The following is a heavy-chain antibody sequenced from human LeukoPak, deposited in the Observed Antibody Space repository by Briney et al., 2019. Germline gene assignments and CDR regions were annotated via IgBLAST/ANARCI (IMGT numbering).Heavy chain of an antibody. CDR2: MSYEGSGK. J-gene: IGHJ4*02. CDR3: AKLMHDHDRSGFGVDH. Sequence: GGSLRLSCAASGFTFSSYEMNWVRQAPGKGLEWVAFMSYEGSGKYYADSVKGRFTISRDNSLNTLYLQMNSLRAEDTAAYYCAKLMHDHDRSGFGVDHWGQGTLVTVSS. D-gene: IGHD3-22*01. V-gene: IGHV3-30*02. CDR1: GFTFSSYE.